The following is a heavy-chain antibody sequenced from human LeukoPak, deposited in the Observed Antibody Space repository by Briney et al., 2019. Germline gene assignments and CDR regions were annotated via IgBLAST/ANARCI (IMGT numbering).Heavy chain of an antibody. Sequence: GGSLRLSCAAFGFTFSSYAMSWVRQAPGKGLEWVSAISGSGGSTYYADSVKGRFTISRDNSQDTLYLQMNGLRAEDTAVYYCAKAPRAAAGTYNGMDVWGQGTTVTVSS. CDR3: AKAPRAAAGTYNGMDV. CDR1: GFTFSSYA. D-gene: IGHD6-13*01. V-gene: IGHV3-23*01. CDR2: ISGSGGST. J-gene: IGHJ6*02.